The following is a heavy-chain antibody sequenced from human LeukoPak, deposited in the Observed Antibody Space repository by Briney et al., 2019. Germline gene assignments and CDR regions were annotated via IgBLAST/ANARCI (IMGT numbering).Heavy chain of an antibody. CDR3: ARHGTISSESYFDY. J-gene: IGHJ4*02. D-gene: IGHD1-14*01. CDR2: THNSGRT. V-gene: IGHV4-59*08. CDR1: GGSVSSYY. Sequence: SETLSLTCSVSGGSVSSYYWSWVRQSPGKGLEWIGYTHNSGRTNYNPSLKSRVTGFVDTSKNQVSLRLSSVTAADTAVYYCARHGTISSESYFDYWGQGALVTVSS.